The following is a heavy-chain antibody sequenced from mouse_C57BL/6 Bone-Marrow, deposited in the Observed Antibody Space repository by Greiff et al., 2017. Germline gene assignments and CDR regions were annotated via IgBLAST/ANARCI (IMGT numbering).Heavy chain of an antibody. CDR3: ASINYGYAMDY. CDR2: INSDGGST. CDR1: EYEFPSHD. V-gene: IGHV5-2*01. D-gene: IGHD1-1*01. Sequence: EVKVVESGGGLVQPGESLKLSCESNEYEFPSHDMSWVRKTPEKRLELVAAINSDGGSTYYPDTMERRFIISRDNTKKTLYLQMSSLRSEDTALYYCASINYGYAMDYWGQGTSVTVSS. J-gene: IGHJ4*01.